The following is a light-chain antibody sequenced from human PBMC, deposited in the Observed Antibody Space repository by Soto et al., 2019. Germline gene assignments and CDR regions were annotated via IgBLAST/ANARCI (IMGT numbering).Light chain of an antibody. V-gene: IGKV1-39*01. CDR3: QQSHSNIQELT. J-gene: IGKJ4*01. CDR1: QSVSNH. CDR2: ASS. Sequence: DIQMTQSPSSLSASVGDRVTITCRASQSVSNHLNWYQQKPGKAPKLLIYASSSLQSGVPSRFSGGGSGTDFTLPISSLQPEDFATYYCQQSHSNIQELTFGGGTKVEIK.